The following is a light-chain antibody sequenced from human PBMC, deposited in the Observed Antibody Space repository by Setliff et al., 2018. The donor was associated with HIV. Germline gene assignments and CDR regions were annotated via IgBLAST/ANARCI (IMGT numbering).Light chain of an antibody. CDR2: YDN. CDR1: NIGSKS. V-gene: IGLV3-21*04. J-gene: IGLJ1*01. CDR3: QVLDSSSDHYV. Sequence: SYELTQPPSVSVAPGKTARITCGGNNIGSKSVHWYQQKPGQAPVLVIYYDNDRPSGIPERFSGSNSGNTATLTISRVEAGDEADYYCQVLDSSSDHYVFGTGTKVTVL.